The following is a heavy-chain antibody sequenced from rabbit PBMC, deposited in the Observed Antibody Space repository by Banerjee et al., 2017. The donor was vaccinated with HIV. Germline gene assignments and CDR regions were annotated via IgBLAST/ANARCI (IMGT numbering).Heavy chain of an antibody. J-gene: IGHJ4*01. V-gene: IGHV1S45*01. CDR1: GFSFSSNS. Sequence: QEQLEESGGDLVKPGASLTLTCTASGFSFSSNSMCWVRQAPGKGLEWIGCIYAGDGSTDYATWAKGRFTISKTSSTTVTLQMTSLTAADTASYFCARDLAGVIGWNFNLWGQGTLVTVS. D-gene: IGHD4-1*01. CDR2: IYAGDGST. CDR3: ARDLAGVIGWNFNL.